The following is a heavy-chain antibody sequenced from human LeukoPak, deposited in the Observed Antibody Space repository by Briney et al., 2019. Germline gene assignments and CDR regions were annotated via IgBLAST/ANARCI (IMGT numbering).Heavy chain of an antibody. D-gene: IGHD5-24*01. J-gene: IGHJ4*02. Sequence: GGSLRLSCAASGFTFSRYGMHWVRQAPGKGLEWVALIWYDGNNQYYADSVKGRFTIPRDNSRNILYLQMNTLRAEDTALYYCAKDDLRDGYNGVDSWGQGTQVTVSS. CDR1: GFTFSRYG. CDR3: AKDDLRDGYNGVDS. V-gene: IGHV3-33*06. CDR2: IWYDGNNQ.